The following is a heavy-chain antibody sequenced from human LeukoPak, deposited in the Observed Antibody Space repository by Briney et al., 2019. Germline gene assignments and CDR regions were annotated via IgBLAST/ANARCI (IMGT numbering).Heavy chain of an antibody. CDR1: GFTFSRYW. Sequence: GGSLSLSCAASGFTFSRYWMHWLRQAPGKGLVWVSRISTDWCSTTYAGSVKGRFTISRDNGRHALYLRMYSLRAEATAVYYCASYLTSSPSRMDVWGQGTTVTVSS. V-gene: IGHV3-74*01. CDR3: ASYLTSSPSRMDV. D-gene: IGHD2/OR15-2a*01. CDR2: ISTDWCST. J-gene: IGHJ6*02.